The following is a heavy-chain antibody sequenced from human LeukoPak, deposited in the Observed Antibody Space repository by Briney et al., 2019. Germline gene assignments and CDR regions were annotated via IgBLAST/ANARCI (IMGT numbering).Heavy chain of an antibody. D-gene: IGHD3-10*01. V-gene: IGHV3-7*03. CDR1: GFTFSSYY. Sequence: GGSLRLSCAASGFTFSSYYMSWVRQAPGKGLEWVSNMHPDGGEKYYVDSVKGRFTISRDNAKNSLYLQMNSLRAEDTAVYYCARETPYGSLTFDYWGQGTRVTVSS. CDR3: ARETPYGSLTFDY. CDR2: MHPDGGEK. J-gene: IGHJ4*02.